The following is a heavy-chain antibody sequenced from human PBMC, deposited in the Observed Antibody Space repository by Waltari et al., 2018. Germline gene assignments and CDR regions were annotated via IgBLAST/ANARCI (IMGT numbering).Heavy chain of an antibody. V-gene: IGHV4-59*01. D-gene: IGHD3-10*01. J-gene: IGHJ4*02. Sequence: QVFLQESGPGLVKPSETLSLTCTVSGGSMTNIHWSWIRQPPGKGLEWIGYINYNGSPNDNPSLKSRLTMSVDTSKNQFSLELTSVTAADTAVYFCAGYYFGAGGKGYWGQGTLVTVSS. CDR2: INYNGSP. CDR1: GGSMTNIH. CDR3: AGYYFGAGGKGY.